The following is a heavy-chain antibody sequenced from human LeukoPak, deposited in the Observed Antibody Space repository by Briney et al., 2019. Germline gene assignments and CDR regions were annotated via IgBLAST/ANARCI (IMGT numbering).Heavy chain of an antibody. CDR3: ARRYYYNLGSFPFDF. D-gene: IGHD3-10*01. CDR2: IHNSGTT. CDR1: GGPFSGYF. V-gene: IGHV4-34*01. Sequence: SEALSLTCAVSGGPFSGYFWSWIRQPSGKGLEWIGEIHNSGTTNYNPSLNSRVTISEDTSKNQFYLNLSSVTAADTAVYYCARRYYYNLGSFPFDFWGQGTLVTVSS. J-gene: IGHJ4*02.